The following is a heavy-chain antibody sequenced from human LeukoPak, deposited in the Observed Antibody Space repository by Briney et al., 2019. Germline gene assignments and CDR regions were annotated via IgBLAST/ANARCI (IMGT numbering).Heavy chain of an antibody. CDR3: AKEFDYVWGSYRYFDY. J-gene: IGHJ4*02. V-gene: IGHV3-30*02. CDR2: IRYEGSNK. D-gene: IGHD3-16*02. CDR1: GITFCSYG. Sequence: GSLRHSCVASGITFCSYGMHWVRQALGKGLEWVAFIRYEGSNKYYADSMKGRFTISRDNSKNTLYLQMNSLRAEDTAVYYCAKEFDYVWGSYRYFDYWGQGTLVTVSS.